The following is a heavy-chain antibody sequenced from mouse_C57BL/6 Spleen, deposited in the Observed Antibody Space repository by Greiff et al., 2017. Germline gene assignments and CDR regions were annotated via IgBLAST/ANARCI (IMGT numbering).Heavy chain of an antibody. J-gene: IGHJ1*03. D-gene: IGHD2-5*01. CDR2: IYPGSGST. Sequence: QVHVKQPGAELVKPGASVKMSCKASGYTFTSYWITWVKQRPGQGLEWIGDIYPGSGSTNYNEKFKSKATLTVDTSSSTAYMQLSSLTSEDSAVYYCAIAYYSNSYWYFDGWGTGTTVTVSS. V-gene: IGHV1-55*01. CDR3: AIAYYSNSYWYFDG. CDR1: GYTFTSYW.